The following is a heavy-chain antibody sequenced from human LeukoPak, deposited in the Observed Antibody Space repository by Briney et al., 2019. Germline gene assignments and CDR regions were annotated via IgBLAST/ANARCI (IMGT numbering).Heavy chain of an antibody. J-gene: IGHJ4*02. CDR1: GFSVSSSY. Sequence: PGGSLRLSCSASGFSVSSSYMSWVRQVPGKGLEWVSVIYSGGCTSYAYSVKGRFIIFRDNSKNTLYLQMNRLRIEDTAVYYCARVAFRSSSYISGIDYWGQGTLVTVSS. CDR2: IYSGGCT. CDR3: ARVAFRSSSYISGIDY. D-gene: IGHD6-6*01. V-gene: IGHV3-53*01.